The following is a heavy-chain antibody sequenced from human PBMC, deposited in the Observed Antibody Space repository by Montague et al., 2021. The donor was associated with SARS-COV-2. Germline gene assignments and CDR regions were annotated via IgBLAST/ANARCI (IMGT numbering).Heavy chain of an antibody. CDR3: ARENTVTTFGGPYYIDS. CDR2: INDSGST. Sequence: SETLSLTCTVYGGSVRSYYWSWIRKPPGKGLEWIGYINDSGSTNYNPSLKSRVTISVDTSKNQSSLKLSSVTAADTAVYYGARENTVTTFGGPYYIDSWGQGTLVTVSA. D-gene: IGHD4-17*01. V-gene: IGHV4-59*02. J-gene: IGHJ4*02. CDR1: GGSVRSYY.